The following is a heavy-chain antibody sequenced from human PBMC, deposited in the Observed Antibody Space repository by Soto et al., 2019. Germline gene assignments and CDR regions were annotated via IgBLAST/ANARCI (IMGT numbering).Heavy chain of an antibody. D-gene: IGHD5-12*01. CDR3: ARGGDIVATMNEPRAFDI. V-gene: IGHV4-34*01. CDR1: GGSFSGYY. Sequence: SETLSLTCAVYGGSFSGYYWSWIRQPPGKGLEWIGEINHSGSTNYNPSLKSRVTISVDTSKNQFSLKLSSVTAADTAVYYCARGGDIVATMNEPRAFDIWGQGTMVTVSS. J-gene: IGHJ3*02. CDR2: INHSGST.